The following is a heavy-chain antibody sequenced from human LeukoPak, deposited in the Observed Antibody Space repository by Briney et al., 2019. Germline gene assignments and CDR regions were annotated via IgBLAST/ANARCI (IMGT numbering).Heavy chain of an antibody. CDR3: AKASSASPSCLNF. J-gene: IGHJ4*02. Sequence: GGSLRLSCAASGFTFSYYGMYWVRQAPGKGLEWVAVIGHDGSHKYYADPVKGRFTISRDNSNNTLFLQLSSLRVEDTAIFYCAKASSASPSCLNFWGQGALVTVSS. CDR2: IGHDGSHK. CDR1: GFTFSYYG. V-gene: IGHV3-33*06. D-gene: IGHD2-2*01.